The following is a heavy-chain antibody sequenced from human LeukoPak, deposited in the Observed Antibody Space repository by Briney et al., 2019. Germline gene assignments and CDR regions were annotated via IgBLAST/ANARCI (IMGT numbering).Heavy chain of an antibody. Sequence: SQTLSLTCTVSGGSISSGGYSWSWIRQPPGKGLEWIGYIYHSGSTYYNPSLKSRVTISVDRSKNQFSLKLSSVTAADTAVYYCARANYYYDSSGYRNYYFDYWGQGTLVTVSS. CDR1: GGSISSGGYS. D-gene: IGHD3-22*01. CDR3: ARANYYYDSSGYRNYYFDY. CDR2: IYHSGST. V-gene: IGHV4-30-2*01. J-gene: IGHJ4*02.